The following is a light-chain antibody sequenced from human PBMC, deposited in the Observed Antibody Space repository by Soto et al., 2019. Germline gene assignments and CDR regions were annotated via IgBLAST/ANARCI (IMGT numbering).Light chain of an antibody. CDR1: SSDVGGYNY. CDR2: DVS. CDR3: SSYTSSSPYV. J-gene: IGLJ1*01. Sequence: QCSLTQPASVSGSPGQSITISCPGTSSDVGGYNYVSWYQQHPGKAPKLMIYDVSNRPSGVSNRFSGSKSGNTASLTISGLQAEDEADYYCSSYTSSSPYVFGTGTKVTVL. V-gene: IGLV2-14*01.